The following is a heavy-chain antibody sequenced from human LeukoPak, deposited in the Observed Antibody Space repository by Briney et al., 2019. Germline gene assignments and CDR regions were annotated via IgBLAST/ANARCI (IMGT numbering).Heavy chain of an antibody. CDR3: ARDGWPGSSYYRPFDY. J-gene: IGHJ4*02. V-gene: IGHV1-3*01. Sequence: ASVKVSCKASQYTFTDYAVHWVRQAPGQRLEWMGWIDAGNGKTKYSQSFQGRVTIIRDASATTAYMELSSLTSEDTAVYYCARDGWPGSSYYRPFDYWGQGTLVTVSS. CDR2: IDAGNGKT. D-gene: IGHD6-13*01. CDR1: QYTFTDYA.